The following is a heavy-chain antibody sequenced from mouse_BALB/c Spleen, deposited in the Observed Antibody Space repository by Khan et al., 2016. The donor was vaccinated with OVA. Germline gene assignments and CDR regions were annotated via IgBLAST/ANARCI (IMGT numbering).Heavy chain of an antibody. CDR3: ARPLYFAYVMDS. D-gene: IGHD2-3*01. CDR1: GYTFTKYG. Sequence: QIQLVQSGPELKKPGETVKISCKASGYTFTKYGMNWVKQAPGKGLKWMGWINTYTGESTYVDDFKGRFAFSLETSASTAYLQINNLKDEDSATYCCARPLYFAYVMDSWGQGTSVTVSS. V-gene: IGHV9-3-1*01. CDR2: INTYTGES. J-gene: IGHJ4*01.